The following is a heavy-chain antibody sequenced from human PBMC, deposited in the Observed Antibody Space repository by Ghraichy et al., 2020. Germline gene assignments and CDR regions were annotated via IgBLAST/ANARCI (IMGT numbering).Heavy chain of an antibody. V-gene: IGHV3-74*01. D-gene: IGHD3-22*01. CDR2: INSDGSST. CDR1: GFTFSSYW. J-gene: IGHJ4*02. Sequence: GGSLRLSCAASGFTFSSYWMHWVRQAPGKGLVWVSRINSDGSSTSYADSVKGRFTISRDNAKNTLYLQMNSLRAKDTAVYYCAREESSGAFDYWGQGTLVTVSS. CDR3: AREESSGAFDY.